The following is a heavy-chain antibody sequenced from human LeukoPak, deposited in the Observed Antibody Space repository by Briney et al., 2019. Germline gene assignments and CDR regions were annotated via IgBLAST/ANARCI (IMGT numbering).Heavy chain of an antibody. Sequence: GGSLRLSCAASGFTFDDYAMHWVRQAPGKGLEWASLISGDGGSTYYADSVKGRFTISRDNAKNSLYLQMNSLRAEDTAVYYCAGKLEYSTIQHWGQGTLVTVSS. CDR3: AGKLEYSTIQH. CDR2: ISGDGGST. D-gene: IGHD6-6*01. J-gene: IGHJ1*01. V-gene: IGHV3-43*02. CDR1: GFTFDDYA.